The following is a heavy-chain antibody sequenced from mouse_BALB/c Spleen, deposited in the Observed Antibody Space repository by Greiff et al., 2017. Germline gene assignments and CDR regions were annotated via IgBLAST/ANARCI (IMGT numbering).Heavy chain of an antibody. V-gene: IGHV1-87*01. Sequence: VQLVESGAELARPGASVKLSCKASGYTFTSYWMQWVKQRPGQGLEWIGAIYPGDGDTRYTQKFKGKATLTADKSSSTAYMQLSSLASEDSAVYYCARGGYYVSYWYFDVWGAGTTVTVAS. D-gene: IGHD1-1*01. J-gene: IGHJ1*01. CDR3: ARGGYYVSYWYFDV. CDR2: IYPGDGDT. CDR1: GYTFTSYW.